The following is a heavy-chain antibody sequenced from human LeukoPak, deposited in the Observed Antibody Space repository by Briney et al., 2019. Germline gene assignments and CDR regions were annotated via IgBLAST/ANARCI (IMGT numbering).Heavy chain of an antibody. Sequence: PSETLSLTCTVSDGSISSYYWSWIRQPAGKGLEWIGRIYTSGGTNYNPSLKSRVTMSVDTSKNQFSLKLSSVTAADTAVYYCARDASSGWYVYYYYGMDVWGQGTTVTVSS. V-gene: IGHV4-4*07. CDR2: IYTSGGT. J-gene: IGHJ6*02. CDR1: DGSISSYY. CDR3: ARDASSGWYVYYYYGMDV. D-gene: IGHD6-19*01.